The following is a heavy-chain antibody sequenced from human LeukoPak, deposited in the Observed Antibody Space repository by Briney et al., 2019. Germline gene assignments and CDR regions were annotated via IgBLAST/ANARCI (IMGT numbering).Heavy chain of an antibody. D-gene: IGHD2-15*01. V-gene: IGHV3-23*01. J-gene: IGHJ4*02. Sequence: PGGSLRLSCAASGFTFSSYAMSWVRQAPGKGLEWVPAISGSGGSTYYADSVKGRFTISRDNSKNTLYLQMNSLRAEDTAVYYCAKVGPTYCSGGSCYGRGFDYWGQGTLVTVSS. CDR2: ISGSGGST. CDR1: GFTFSSYA. CDR3: AKVGPTYCSGGSCYGRGFDY.